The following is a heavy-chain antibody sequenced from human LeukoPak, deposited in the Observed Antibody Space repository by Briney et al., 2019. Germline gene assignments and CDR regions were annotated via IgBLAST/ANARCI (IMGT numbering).Heavy chain of an antibody. CDR1: GGSISSYY. J-gene: IGHJ6*02. Sequence: PSETLSLTCTVSGGSISSYYWSWIRQHPGKGLEWIGYIYYSGSTYYNPSLKSRVTISVDTSKNQFSLKLSSVTAADTAVYYCARDAAAVVTPYYYGMDVWGQGTTVTVSS. CDR2: IYYSGST. D-gene: IGHD3-22*01. V-gene: IGHV4-59*06. CDR3: ARDAAAVVTPYYYGMDV.